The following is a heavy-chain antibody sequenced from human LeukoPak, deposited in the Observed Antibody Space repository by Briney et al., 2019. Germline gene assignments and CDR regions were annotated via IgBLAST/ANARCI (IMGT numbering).Heavy chain of an antibody. J-gene: IGHJ4*02. CDR2: IYYSGST. D-gene: IGHD6-6*01. CDR1: GGSVSSGSYY. Sequence: KASETLSLTCTVSGGSVSSGSYYWSWIRQPPGKGLEWIGYIYYSGSTNYNPSLKSRVTISVDTSKNQFSLKLSSVTAADTAVYYCARAKYSSSPFDYWGQGTLVTVSS. V-gene: IGHV4-61*01. CDR3: ARAKYSSSPFDY.